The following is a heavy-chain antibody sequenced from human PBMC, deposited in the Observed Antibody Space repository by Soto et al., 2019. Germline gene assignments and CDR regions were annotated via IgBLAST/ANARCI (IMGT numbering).Heavy chain of an antibody. Sequence: GGSLRLSCAASGFTFSSYGMHWVRQAPGKGLEWVAVIWYDGSNKYYADSVKGRFTISRDNSKNTLYLQMNSLRAEDTAVYYCARTFLQTYYGMDVWGQGTTVTVSS. CDR3: ARTFLQTYYGMDV. J-gene: IGHJ6*02. V-gene: IGHV3-33*01. CDR2: IWYDGSNK. CDR1: GFTFSSYG. D-gene: IGHD3-16*01.